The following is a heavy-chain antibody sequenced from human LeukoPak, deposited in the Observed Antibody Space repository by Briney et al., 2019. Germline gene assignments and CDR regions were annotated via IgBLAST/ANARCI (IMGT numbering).Heavy chain of an antibody. V-gene: IGHV4-59*12. CDR3: ATGLYGDDY. Sequence: SETLSLTCTVSGGSINNYWNWIRQPPGKGLEWIGFIYSSGTTNYNPSLKSRLSFSIDTSKNQFSLKLTSMTAADTAVYYCATGLYGDDYWGQGTLVTVSS. CDR2: IYSSGTT. J-gene: IGHJ4*02. D-gene: IGHD4-17*01. CDR1: GGSINNY.